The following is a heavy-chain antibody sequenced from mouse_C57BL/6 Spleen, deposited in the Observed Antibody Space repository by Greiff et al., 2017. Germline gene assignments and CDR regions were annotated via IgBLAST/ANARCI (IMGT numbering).Heavy chain of an antibody. CDR1: GYSITSGYY. D-gene: IGHD2-5*01. V-gene: IGHV3-6*01. J-gene: IGHJ4*01. CDR3: ARDYYSNYDAMDY. Sequence: VQLKESGPGLVKPSQSLSLTCSVTGYSITSGYYWNWIRQFPGNKLEWMGYISYDGSNNYNPSLKNRISITRDTSKNQFFLKLNSVTTEDTATYYCARDYYSNYDAMDYWGQGTSVTVSS. CDR2: ISYDGSN.